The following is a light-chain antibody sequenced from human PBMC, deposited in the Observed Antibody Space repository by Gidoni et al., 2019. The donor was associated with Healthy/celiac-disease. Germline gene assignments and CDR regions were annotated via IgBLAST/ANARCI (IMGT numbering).Light chain of an antibody. Sequence: SVLTQPTSVSEAPRKRVTISCSGSSSNIGNNAVNWYQQLPGKAPKLLIYYDDLLPSGVSDRFSGSKSGTSASLAISGLQSEDEADYYCAAWDDSLNVWVFGGGTKLTVL. CDR1: SSNIGNNA. CDR2: YDD. V-gene: IGLV1-36*01. CDR3: AAWDDSLNVWV. J-gene: IGLJ3*02.